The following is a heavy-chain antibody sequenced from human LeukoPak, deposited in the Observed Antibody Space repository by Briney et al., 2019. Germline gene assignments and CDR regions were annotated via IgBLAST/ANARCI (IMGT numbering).Heavy chain of an antibody. V-gene: IGHV4-30-4*01. D-gene: IGHD1-14*01. Sequence: SETLSLTCTVSGGSVSSGSYYWSWIRQPPGKGLEWIGYIYYGGSTYYNPSLKSRVTISVDTSKNQFSLKLSSVTAADTAVYYCARDGGPDPYYYYGMDIWGQGTTVTVSS. CDR3: ARDGGPDPYYYYGMDI. CDR1: GGSVSSGSYY. J-gene: IGHJ6*02. CDR2: IYYGGST.